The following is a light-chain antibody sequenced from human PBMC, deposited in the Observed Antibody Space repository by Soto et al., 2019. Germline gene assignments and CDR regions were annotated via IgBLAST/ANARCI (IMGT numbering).Light chain of an antibody. Sequence: DVQMTQSPSTLSASVGDRVTITCRASQSISRWLAWYQQKPGKAPKLLIYETSSLEDGVPSRFTGSGSGTEFSLTITSLQPEDFASYYCQQYKVYWTFGQGTKVDI. CDR2: ETS. J-gene: IGKJ1*01. CDR3: QQYKVYWT. V-gene: IGKV1-5*03. CDR1: QSISRW.